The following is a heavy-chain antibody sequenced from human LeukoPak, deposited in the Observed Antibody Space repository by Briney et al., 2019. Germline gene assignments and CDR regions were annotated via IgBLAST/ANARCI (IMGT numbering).Heavy chain of an antibody. V-gene: IGHV3-21*01. J-gene: IGHJ4*02. CDR3: ARYPRPSYYFDY. CDR2: ISSSSSYI. CDR1: RFTFSSYS. D-gene: IGHD5-12*01. Sequence: PGGSLRLSCAASRFTFSSYSLNWVRQARGKGLEWVSSISSSSSYIYYADSVKGRFTISRDSAKNSVYLQMNSLRAEDTGVYYCARYPRPSYYFDYWGRGTMATISS.